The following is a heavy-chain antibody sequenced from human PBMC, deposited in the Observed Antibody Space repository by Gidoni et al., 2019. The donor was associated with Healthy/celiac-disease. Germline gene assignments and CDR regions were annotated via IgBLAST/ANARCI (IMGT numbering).Heavy chain of an antibody. Sequence: QVQLQESGPGLVKPSETLSLTCTVSGGSVSSGSYYWSWIRQPPGKGLEWIGYIYYSGSTNYNPSLKSRVTISVDTSKNQFSLKLSSVTAADTAVYYCARAPTSESFDYWGQGTLVTVSS. CDR2: IYYSGST. CDR3: ARAPTSESFDY. V-gene: IGHV4-61*01. D-gene: IGHD1-26*01. CDR1: GGSVSSGSYY. J-gene: IGHJ4*02.